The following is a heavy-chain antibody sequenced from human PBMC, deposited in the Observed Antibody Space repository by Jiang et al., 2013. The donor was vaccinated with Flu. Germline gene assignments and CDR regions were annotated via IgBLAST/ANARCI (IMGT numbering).Heavy chain of an antibody. D-gene: IGHD1-14*01. CDR1: GYTFTGYY. Sequence: GAEVKKPGASVKVSCKASGYTFTGYYMHWVRQAPGQGLEWMGWINPNSGGTNYAQKFQGWVTMTRDTSISTAYMELSRLRSDDTAVYYCARDAVFLDGMGDAFDIWGQGTMVTVSS. CDR3: ARDAVFLDGMGDAFDI. CDR2: INPNSGGT. V-gene: IGHV1-2*04. J-gene: IGHJ3*02.